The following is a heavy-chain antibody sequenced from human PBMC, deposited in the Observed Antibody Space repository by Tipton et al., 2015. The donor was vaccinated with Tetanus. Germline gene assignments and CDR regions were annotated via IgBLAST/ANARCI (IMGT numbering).Heavy chain of an antibody. V-gene: IGHV4-61*01. CDR1: GAPVTSGRHH. Sequence: TLSLTCSVSGAPVTSGRHHWSWIRQAPGRGLEWIGFVSDSASTNYNPSVRSRVTISLATSKNQFSLELSSVTDADTAVYYCGRDSSIGSNSWAFDLWGRGTRVTVSS. J-gene: IGHJ3*01. CDR2: VSDSAST. D-gene: IGHD4-23*01. CDR3: GRDSSIGSNSWAFDL.